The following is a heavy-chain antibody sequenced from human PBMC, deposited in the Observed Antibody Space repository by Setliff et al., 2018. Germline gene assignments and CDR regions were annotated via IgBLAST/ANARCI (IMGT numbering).Heavy chain of an antibody. CDR2: ISGSGGST. Sequence: QPGGSLRLSCAASGLTFSSYAMSWVRQAPGKGLEWVSAISGSGGSTYYADSVKGRFTISRDNSKNTLYLQMNSLRAEDTAVYYCARAPSSSSASWFDPWGQGTLVTVSS. J-gene: IGHJ5*02. V-gene: IGHV3-23*01. D-gene: IGHD6-6*01. CDR1: GLTFSSYA. CDR3: ARAPSSSSASWFDP.